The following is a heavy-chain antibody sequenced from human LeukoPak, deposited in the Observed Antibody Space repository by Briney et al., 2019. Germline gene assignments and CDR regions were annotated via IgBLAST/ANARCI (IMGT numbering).Heavy chain of an antibody. J-gene: IGHJ4*02. CDR2: IWSDGSNK. CDR3: ATDRGAAPFDY. Sequence: GTSLRLSCAAPGLTFSSYGMHWVRQAPAKGLEWVAVIWSDGSNKYYADSVEGRFTISRDNSKYTLYLQMNSLRAEDTAVYYCATDRGAAPFDYWGQGTLVTVSS. D-gene: IGHD6-13*01. V-gene: IGHV3-33*01. CDR1: GLTFSSYG.